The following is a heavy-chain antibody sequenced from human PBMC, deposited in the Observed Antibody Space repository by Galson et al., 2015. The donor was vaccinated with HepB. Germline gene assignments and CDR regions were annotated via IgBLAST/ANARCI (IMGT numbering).Heavy chain of an antibody. CDR1: GFSFSSYA. CDR3: AKCVGTIAAASRALDY. J-gene: IGHJ4*02. D-gene: IGHD6-13*01. V-gene: IGHV3-23*01. CDR2: VSGSGGST. Sequence: SLRLSCAASGFSFSSYAMSWVRQAPGKGLEWVLGVSGSGGSTSYADSVKGRFTISRDNSKNTLYLQMSSLRAEDTALYYCAKCVGTIAAASRALDYWGQGTLVTVSS.